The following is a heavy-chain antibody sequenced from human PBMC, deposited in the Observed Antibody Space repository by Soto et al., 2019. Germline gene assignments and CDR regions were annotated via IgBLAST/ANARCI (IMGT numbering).Heavy chain of an antibody. CDR2: ISGSDDST. Sequence: EVQLLESGGGLVQPGESLRLSGAASGFTFSSYAMSWVRQAPGKGLEWVSVISGSDDSTYYADSVKGRFTISRDNSKNTLYLQMSSLRAEDTAVYYCAKRSSSSTFDYWGQGTLVTVSS. CDR1: GFTFSSYA. D-gene: IGHD6-6*01. V-gene: IGHV3-23*01. J-gene: IGHJ4*02. CDR3: AKRSSSSTFDY.